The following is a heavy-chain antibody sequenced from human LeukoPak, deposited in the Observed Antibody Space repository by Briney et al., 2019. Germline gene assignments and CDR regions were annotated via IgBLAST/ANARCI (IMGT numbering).Heavy chain of an antibody. Sequence: GASVKVSCKASGYTFTSYGISWVRQAPGQGLEWMGWISAYNGNTNYAQKLQGRVTMTTDTSTSTAYMELRSLRSDDTAMYYCARGGYSYGYARLLSYWGQGTLVTVSS. CDR3: ARGGYSYGYARLLSY. CDR1: GYTFTSYG. V-gene: IGHV1-18*01. J-gene: IGHJ4*02. CDR2: ISAYNGNT. D-gene: IGHD5-18*01.